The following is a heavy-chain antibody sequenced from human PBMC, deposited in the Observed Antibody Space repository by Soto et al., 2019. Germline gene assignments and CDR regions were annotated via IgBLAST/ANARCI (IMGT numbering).Heavy chain of an antibody. V-gene: IGHV4-30-4*01. D-gene: IGHD3-22*01. CDR1: GGSISSGDYY. CDR3: ARVQYYYDSSGYPHYGMDV. CDR2: IYYSGST. J-gene: IGHJ6*02. Sequence: SETLSLTCTVSGGSISSGDYYWSWIRQPPGKGLEWIGYIYYSGSTYYNPSLKSRVTISVDTSKNQFSLKLSSVTAADTAVYYCARVQYYYDSSGYPHYGMDVWGQGTTVTVSS.